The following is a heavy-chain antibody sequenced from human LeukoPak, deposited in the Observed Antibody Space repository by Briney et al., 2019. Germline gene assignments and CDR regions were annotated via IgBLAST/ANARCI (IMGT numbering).Heavy chain of an antibody. D-gene: IGHD6-25*01. V-gene: IGHV4-39*01. CDR2: IHHTGRT. CDR1: GGSISNSYYY. J-gene: IGHJ4*02. CDR3: ARLDLGPNAAQFDY. Sequence: SETLSLICTVAGGSISNSYYYWGWLRQPPGKGLEWIGIIHHTGRTNYTPSLKSRVTMSVDTSKNQFSLKLSSISAADTAVYYCARLDLGPNAAQFDYWGQGILVTVSS.